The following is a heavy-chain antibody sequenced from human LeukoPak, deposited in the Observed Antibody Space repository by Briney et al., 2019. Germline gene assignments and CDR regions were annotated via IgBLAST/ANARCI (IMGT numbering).Heavy chain of an antibody. Sequence: GGSLTLSCAASGFTFSIDSMYWFRQYPGKGLQCVSSISSSSSYIYYADSVKGRFTISRDNAKNSLYLQMNSLRAEDTAVYYCARDGQWLAHTAFDIWGQGTMVTVSS. D-gene: IGHD6-19*01. J-gene: IGHJ3*02. CDR1: GFTFSIDS. CDR2: ISSSSSYI. CDR3: ARDGQWLAHTAFDI. V-gene: IGHV3-21*01.